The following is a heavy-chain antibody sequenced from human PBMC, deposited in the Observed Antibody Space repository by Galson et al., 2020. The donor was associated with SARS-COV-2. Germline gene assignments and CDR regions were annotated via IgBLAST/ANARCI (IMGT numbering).Heavy chain of an antibody. J-gene: IGHJ5*02. V-gene: IGHV4-39*07. Sequence: SETLSLTCTVSGGTISSTSYYWGCIRQPPGQGLEWIGSVYYSGSTHYNPSLKSRVTILIDTTKKQFSVKLNSVTAADTAVYYCAREGITEGGTWFDPGCQGTLVSVSS. CDR2: VYYSGST. CDR3: AREGITEGGTWFDP. CDR1: GGTISSTSYY. D-gene: IGHD6-13*01.